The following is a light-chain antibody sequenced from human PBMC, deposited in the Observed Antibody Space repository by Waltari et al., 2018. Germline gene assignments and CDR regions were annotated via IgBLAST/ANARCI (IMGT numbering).Light chain of an antibody. CDR1: SVFHSSDSKNY. V-gene: IGKV4-1*01. CDR3: QQHYCSPLT. CDR2: WAS. J-gene: IGKJ4*01. Sequence: SVFHSSDSKNYLTCYQQKPEQPPKLLIYWASTRQSGVPDLFSGRGSGTDSTLTISSLQAEDVALYYCQQHYCSPLTFGGGTKVEIQ.